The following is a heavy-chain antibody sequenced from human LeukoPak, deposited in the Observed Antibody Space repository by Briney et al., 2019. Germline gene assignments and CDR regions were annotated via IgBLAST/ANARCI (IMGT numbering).Heavy chain of an antibody. Sequence: PGGSLRLSCAASGFTFSSYSMNWVRQAPGKGLEWVSSISSSSSYIYYADSVKGRFTISRDNAKNSLYLQMNSLRVEDTAVYYCARAVYDSSGYYYDWGQGTLVTVSS. J-gene: IGHJ4*02. CDR3: ARAVYDSSGYYYD. D-gene: IGHD3-22*01. V-gene: IGHV3-21*01. CDR1: GFTFSSYS. CDR2: ISSSSSYI.